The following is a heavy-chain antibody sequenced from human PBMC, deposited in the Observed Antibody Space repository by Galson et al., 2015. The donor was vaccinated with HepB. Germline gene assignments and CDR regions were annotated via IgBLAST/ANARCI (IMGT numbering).Heavy chain of an antibody. V-gene: IGHV3-30*04. Sequence: SLRLSCAASGFTFSSYAMHWVRQAPGKGLEWVAVISYDGSNKYYADSVKGRFTISRDNSKNTLYLQMNSLRAEDTAVYYCARDITMIVVADAFDIWGQGTMVTVSS. J-gene: IGHJ3*02. CDR2: ISYDGSNK. CDR1: GFTFSSYA. D-gene: IGHD3-22*01. CDR3: ARDITMIVVADAFDI.